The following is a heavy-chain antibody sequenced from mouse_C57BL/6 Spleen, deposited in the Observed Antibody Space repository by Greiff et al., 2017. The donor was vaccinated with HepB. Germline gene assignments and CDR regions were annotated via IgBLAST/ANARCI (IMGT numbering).Heavy chain of an antibody. V-gene: IGHV3-6*01. CDR1: GYSITSGYY. CDR2: ISYDGSN. J-gene: IGHJ1*03. CDR3: ARGDDGYYWYFDV. Sequence: EVQVVESGPGLVKPSQSLSLTCSVTGYSITSGYYWNWIRQFPGNKLEWMGYISYDGSNNYNPSLKNRISITRDTSKNQFFLKLNSVTTEDTATYYCARGDDGYYWYFDVWGTGTTVTVSS. D-gene: IGHD2-3*01.